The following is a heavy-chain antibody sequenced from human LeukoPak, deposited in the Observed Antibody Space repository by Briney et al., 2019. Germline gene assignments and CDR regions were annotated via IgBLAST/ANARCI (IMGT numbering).Heavy chain of an antibody. CDR3: ASRIRRAIFGVAPDAFDI. CDR2: INPNSGGT. CDR1: GYTFTGYY. D-gene: IGHD3-3*01. V-gene: IGHV1-2*02. Sequence: VASVKVSCKASGYTFTGYYMHWVRQAPGQGLEWMGWINPNSGGTNYAQKFQGRVTMTRDTSISTAYMELSRLRSDDTAVYYCASRIRRAIFGVAPDAFDIWGQGTMVTVSS. J-gene: IGHJ3*02.